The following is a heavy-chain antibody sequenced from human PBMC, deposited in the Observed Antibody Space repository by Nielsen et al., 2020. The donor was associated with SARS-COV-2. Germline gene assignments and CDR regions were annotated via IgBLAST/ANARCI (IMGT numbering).Heavy chain of an antibody. CDR3: AHSDIVVVVAATLPYYFDY. D-gene: IGHD2-15*01. Sequence: PGKALEWLARIDWDDDKFYSTSLRTRLTISKDTSKNQVVLTMTNMDPVDTATYYCAHSDIVVVVAATLPYYFDYWGQGTLVTISS. J-gene: IGHJ4*02. CDR2: IDWDDDK. V-gene: IGHV2-70*12.